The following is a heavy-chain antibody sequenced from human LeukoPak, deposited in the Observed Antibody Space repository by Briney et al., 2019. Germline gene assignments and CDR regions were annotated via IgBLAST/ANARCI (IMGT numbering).Heavy chain of an antibody. Sequence: GGSLRLSCAASGFTFSSYSMNWDRQAPGKGLEWVSSISSSSSYIYYADSVKGRFTISRDNAKNSLYLQMNSLRAEDTAVYYCASQGVGIFDYWGQGTLVTVSS. V-gene: IGHV3-21*01. CDR2: ISSSSSYI. CDR3: ASQGVGIFDY. J-gene: IGHJ4*02. D-gene: IGHD6-13*01. CDR1: GFTFSSYS.